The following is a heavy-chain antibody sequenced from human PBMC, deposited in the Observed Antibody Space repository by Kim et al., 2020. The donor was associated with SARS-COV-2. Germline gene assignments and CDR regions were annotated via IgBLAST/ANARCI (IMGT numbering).Heavy chain of an antibody. CDR3: ARHAQSFFSFHYYYGMDV. J-gene: IGHJ6*02. Sequence: GESLKISCKGSGYTFTSYWISWVRQMPGKGLEWMGRIDPTDSYANYSPSFQGHVTISRDKSINTAYLQWRSLKASDTAMYYCARHAQSFFSFHYYYGMDVWGQGTTVTVSS. V-gene: IGHV5-10-1*01. CDR1: GYTFTSYW. CDR2: IDPTDSYA.